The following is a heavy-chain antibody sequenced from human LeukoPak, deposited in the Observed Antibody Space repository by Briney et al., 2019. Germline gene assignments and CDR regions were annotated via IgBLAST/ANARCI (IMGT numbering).Heavy chain of an antibody. CDR2: ISGSGGST. Sequence: GGSLRLSCAASGFTFSSYAISWVRQAPGKGLEWVSAISGSGGSTYYADPVKGRFTISRDNSKNTLYLQMNSLRADDTAVYYCAKDPRGWLSTPDYWGQGTLVTVSS. V-gene: IGHV3-23*01. J-gene: IGHJ4*02. D-gene: IGHD3-22*01. CDR1: GFTFSSYA. CDR3: AKDPRGWLSTPDY.